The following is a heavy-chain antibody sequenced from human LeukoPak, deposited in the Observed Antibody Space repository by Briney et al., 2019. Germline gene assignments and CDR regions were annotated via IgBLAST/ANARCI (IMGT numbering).Heavy chain of an antibody. J-gene: IGHJ4*02. CDR2: IIPILGIA. Sequence: SVKVSCKASGGTFSSYAISWVRQAPGQGLEWMGRIIPILGIANYAQKFQGRVTITADKSTSTAYMELSSLRSEDTAVYYCARSGSYQNLIDYWGQGTLVTVSS. D-gene: IGHD1-26*01. CDR1: GGTFSSYA. CDR3: ARSGSYQNLIDY. V-gene: IGHV1-69*04.